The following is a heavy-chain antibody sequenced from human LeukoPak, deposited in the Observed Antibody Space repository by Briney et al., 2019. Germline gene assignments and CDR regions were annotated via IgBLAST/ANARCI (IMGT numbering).Heavy chain of an antibody. V-gene: IGHV3-9*01. D-gene: IGHD3-10*01. CDR3: AKVSVRGVISWWFDP. CDR2: ISWNSGSI. CDR1: GFTFDDYA. Sequence: GGSLRLSCAASGFTFDDYAMHWVRQAPGKGLEWVSGISWNSGSIGYADSVKGRFTISRDNAKNSLYLQMNSVRAEDTALYYCAKVSVRGVISWWFDPWGQGTLVTVSS. J-gene: IGHJ5*02.